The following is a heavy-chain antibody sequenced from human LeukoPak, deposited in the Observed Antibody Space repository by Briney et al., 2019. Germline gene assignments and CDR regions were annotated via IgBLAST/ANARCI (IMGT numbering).Heavy chain of an antibody. Sequence: GGSLRLSCATSGFVFSHHGMNWVRQAPGKGLEWVSGIRADAVTTYYADSVKGRFIISRDNSKNTVYLQMNSLSAEDAAVYYCVKDDGWVQYANWGQGTLVTVSS. V-gene: IGHV3-23*01. CDR3: VKDDGWVQYAN. CDR1: GFVFSHHG. D-gene: IGHD5-24*01. J-gene: IGHJ4*02. CDR2: IRADAVTT.